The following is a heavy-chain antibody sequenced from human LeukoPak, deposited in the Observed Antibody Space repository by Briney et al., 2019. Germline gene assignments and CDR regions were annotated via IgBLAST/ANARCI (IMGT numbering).Heavy chain of an antibody. CDR3: ARGSGSYHTAYMN. V-gene: IGHV5-51*01. CDR2: IYPGDSDT. Sequence: GESLKISCKGSGYSFTSYWIGWLRQMPGKGLEWMRIIYPGDSDTRYSPSFQGQVTISADKSLSTVYLQWSSLKASDTAMYYCARGSGSYHTAYMNWGQGSPVTVSS. CDR1: GYSFTSYW. D-gene: IGHD1-26*01. J-gene: IGHJ4*02.